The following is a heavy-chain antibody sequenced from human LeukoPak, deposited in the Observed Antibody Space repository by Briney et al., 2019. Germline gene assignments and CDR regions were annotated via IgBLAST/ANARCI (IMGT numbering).Heavy chain of an antibody. Sequence: GGSLRLSCAASGFTFSSYRMNWVRQAPGKGLEWVSYISSSSSTIYYADSVKGRFTISRDNAKNSLNLQMNSLRAEDSAVYYCARDQEGRGYWGQGTLVTVSS. D-gene: IGHD2-15*01. V-gene: IGHV3-48*04. J-gene: IGHJ4*02. CDR3: ARDQEGRGY. CDR2: ISSSSSTI. CDR1: GFTFSSYR.